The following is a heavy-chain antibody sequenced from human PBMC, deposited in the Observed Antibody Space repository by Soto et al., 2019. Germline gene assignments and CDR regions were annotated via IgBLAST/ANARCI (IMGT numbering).Heavy chain of an antibody. CDR3: ARRGRSLAAAGTKFDY. D-gene: IGHD6-13*01. CDR2: IYYSGST. V-gene: IGHV4-39*01. Sequence: SETLSLTCTVSGGSISSSSYYWGWIRQPPGKGLEWIGSIYYSGSTYYNPSLKSRVTLSVDTSKNQFALKLSSVTAAETAVYYCARRGRSLAAAGTKFDYWGQGTLVTVSS. CDR1: GGSISSSSYY. J-gene: IGHJ4*02.